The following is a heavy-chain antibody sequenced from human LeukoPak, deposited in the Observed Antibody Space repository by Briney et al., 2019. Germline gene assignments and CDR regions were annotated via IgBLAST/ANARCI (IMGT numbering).Heavy chain of an antibody. D-gene: IGHD3-9*01. CDR3: TTDHKIIRYYDILTGPIPGD. CDR2: IKSKTDGGTT. J-gene: IGHJ4*02. Sequence: PGGSLRLFCAASGFTFSNAWMSWVRQAPGKGLEWVGRIKSKTDGGTTDYAAPVKGRFTISRDDSKNTLYLQMNSLKTEDTAVYYCTTDHKIIRYYDILTGPIPGDWGQGTLVTVSS. V-gene: IGHV3-15*01. CDR1: GFTFSNAW.